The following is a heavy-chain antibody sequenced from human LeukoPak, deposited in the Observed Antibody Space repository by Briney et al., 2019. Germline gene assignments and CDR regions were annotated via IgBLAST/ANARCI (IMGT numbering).Heavy chain of an antibody. J-gene: IGHJ5*02. CDR3: ARDPWFDP. CDR2: ISAYNGNT. CDR1: GYTLTELS. Sequence: ASVKVSCKVSGYTLTELSMHWVRQAPRIGLEWMGWISAYNGNTNYAQKLQGRVTMTTDTSTSTAYMELRSLRSDDTAVYYCARDPWFDPWGQGTLVTVSS. V-gene: IGHV1-18*01.